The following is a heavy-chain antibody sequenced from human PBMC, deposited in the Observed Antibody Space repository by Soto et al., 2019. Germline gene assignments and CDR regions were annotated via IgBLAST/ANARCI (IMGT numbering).Heavy chain of an antibody. CDR2: ISGSGGST. CDR3: AKDREFFAGGIERAEYFQH. J-gene: IGHJ1*01. D-gene: IGHD2-15*01. V-gene: IGHV3-23*01. Sequence: EVQLLESGGGLVQPGGSLRLSCAASGFTFSSYAMSWVRQAPGKGLEWVSAISGSGGSTYYADSVKGRFTISRDNSKNTLYLQMNSLRAEDTAVYYCAKDREFFAGGIERAEYFQHWGQGTLVTVSS. CDR1: GFTFSSYA.